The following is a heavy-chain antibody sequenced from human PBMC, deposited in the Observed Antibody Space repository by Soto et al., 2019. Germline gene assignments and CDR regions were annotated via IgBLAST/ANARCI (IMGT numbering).Heavy chain of an antibody. CDR3: TTGHLNYDSSGYG. J-gene: IGHJ4*02. Sequence: LXLSCAASRFTFSNAWMSWVRQAPWKGLEWVGRIKSKTDGGTTDYAAPVKGRFTISRDDSKNTLYLQMNSLKTEDTAVYYCTTGHLNYDSSGYGWGQGTLVTVSS. CDR2: IKSKTDGGTT. V-gene: IGHV3-15*01. CDR1: RFTFSNAW. D-gene: IGHD3-22*01.